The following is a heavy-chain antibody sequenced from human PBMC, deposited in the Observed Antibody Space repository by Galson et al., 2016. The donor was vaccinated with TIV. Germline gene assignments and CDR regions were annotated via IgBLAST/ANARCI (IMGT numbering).Heavy chain of an antibody. V-gene: IGHV2-70*17. CDR2: IDWDDDK. D-gene: IGHD3-3*01. CDR1: GFSLSTYGMS. Sequence: PALVKPTQTLTLTCTFSGFSLSTYGMSVGWIRQPPGKALEWLARIDWDDDKFYNSSLNTRLTVSKDISRNQVVLTMTNMDPVDTATYYCARAPISIFGLATSYYFDYWGQGTLVTVSS. J-gene: IGHJ4*02. CDR3: ARAPISIFGLATSYYFDY.